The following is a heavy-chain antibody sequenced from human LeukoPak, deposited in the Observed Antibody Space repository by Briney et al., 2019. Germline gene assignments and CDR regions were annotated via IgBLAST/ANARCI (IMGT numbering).Heavy chain of an antibody. V-gene: IGHV1-18*01. CDR1: GYIFTSYG. CDR2: ISAYNGNT. J-gene: IGHJ4*02. D-gene: IGHD1-26*01. Sequence: ASVKVSCRASGYIFTSYGISWVRQAPGQGLEWMGWISAYNGNTNYAQKLQGRVTMTTDTSTSTAYMELRSLRSDDTAVYYCARERIVGANLNYWGQGTLVTVSS. CDR3: ARERIVGANLNY.